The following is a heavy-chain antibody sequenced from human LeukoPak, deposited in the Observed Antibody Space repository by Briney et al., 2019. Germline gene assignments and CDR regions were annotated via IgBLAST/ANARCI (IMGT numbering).Heavy chain of an antibody. J-gene: IGHJ5*02. Sequence: ASVKVSCKASGYTFTTYAMNWVRQAPGQGLECMGWINTNTGNPTYAQGFTGRFVFSLDTSVSTAYLEISSLKAEDTAVYYCASGVRGVIGRWFDPWGQGTLVTVSS. CDR3: ASGVRGVIGRWFDP. CDR1: GYTFTTYA. D-gene: IGHD3-10*01. CDR2: INTNTGNP. V-gene: IGHV7-4-1*02.